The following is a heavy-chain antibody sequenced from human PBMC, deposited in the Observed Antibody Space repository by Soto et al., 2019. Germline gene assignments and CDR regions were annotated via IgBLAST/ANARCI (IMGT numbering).Heavy chain of an antibody. Sequence: QVQLVQSGAEVKKPGASVKVSCKASGYTFTSYAMHWVRQAPGQRLEWMGWINAGNGNTKYSQKFQGRVTITRDTSASTAYMELSSLRSEDTSVYYCARAPAMAAALDYWGQGTLVTVSS. CDR2: INAGNGNT. V-gene: IGHV1-3*01. D-gene: IGHD6-13*01. CDR3: ARAPAMAAALDY. CDR1: GYTFTSYA. J-gene: IGHJ4*02.